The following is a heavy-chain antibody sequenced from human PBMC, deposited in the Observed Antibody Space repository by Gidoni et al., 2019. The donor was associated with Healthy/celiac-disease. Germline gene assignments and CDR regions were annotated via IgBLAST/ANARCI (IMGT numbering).Heavy chain of an antibody. J-gene: IGHJ3*02. CDR3: ARGVDTFDI. CDR2: IYSSGST. V-gene: IGHV4-59*07. CDR1: GGSFSGYY. Sequence: QAQLQESGPGLVKHSDTLSLTCSVSGGSFSGYYWSWIRQPPGKGLEWIGYIYSSGSTNYNPSLRRRVTIFVDMSKNQFSLKLRSVTAADTAVYYCARGVDTFDIWGQGTMVTVSS.